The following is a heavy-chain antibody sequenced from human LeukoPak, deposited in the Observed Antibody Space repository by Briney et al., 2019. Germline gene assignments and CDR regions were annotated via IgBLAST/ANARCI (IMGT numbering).Heavy chain of an antibody. Sequence: GGSLRLSCAASGFTFSSYSMNWVRQAQGKGLEWVSFISTSSSYIYYVDSVKGRFTISRDNAKNSLYLQMNSLRAEDTAVYYCTRDEDFYSSSSDYWGQGTLVTVSS. CDR1: GFTFSSYS. J-gene: IGHJ4*02. V-gene: IGHV3-21*01. CDR3: TRDEDFYSSSSDY. CDR2: ISTSSSYI. D-gene: IGHD6-6*01.